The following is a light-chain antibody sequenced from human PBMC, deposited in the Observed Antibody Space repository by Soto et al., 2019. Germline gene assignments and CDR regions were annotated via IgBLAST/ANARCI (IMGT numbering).Light chain of an antibody. Sequence: QSALTQPPSASGSPGQSVTISCTGTSSDVGGYNYVSWYQQHPDKAPKVMIYEVDKRPSGVPDRFSGSKSGNTASLTVSGLQAEDEADYYCSSYAGSNNVVFGGGTKLTVL. J-gene: IGLJ2*01. CDR1: SSDVGGYNY. CDR3: SSYAGSNNVV. V-gene: IGLV2-8*01. CDR2: EVD.